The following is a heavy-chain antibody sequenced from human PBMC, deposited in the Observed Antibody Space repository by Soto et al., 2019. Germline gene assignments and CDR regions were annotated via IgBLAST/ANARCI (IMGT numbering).Heavy chain of an antibody. J-gene: IGHJ6*02. D-gene: IGHD6-13*01. V-gene: IGHV1-69*13. Sequence: ASVKVSCKASGGTFSSYAISWVRQAPGQGLEWMGGIIPIFGTANYAQKFQGRVTITADESTSTAYMELSSLRSEDTAVYYCARDKEASSSWIYYGMDVWGQGTTVTVSS. CDR3: ARDKEASSSWIYYGMDV. CDR2: IIPIFGTA. CDR1: GGTFSSYA.